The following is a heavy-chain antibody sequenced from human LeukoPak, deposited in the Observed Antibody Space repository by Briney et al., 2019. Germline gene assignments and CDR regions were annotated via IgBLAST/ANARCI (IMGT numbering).Heavy chain of an antibody. V-gene: IGHV1-2*02. J-gene: IGHJ5*02. D-gene: IGHD3-10*01. CDR2: INPNRGGT. CDR1: GYTFTGYY. Sequence: ASVKVSCKASGYTFTGYYMHWVRQAPGQGLEWMGWINPNRGGTNYAQKFQGRVNMTGDTSISTAYMELSRLRSDDTAVYYCARDSSYGSGSYDPYNWFDPWGQGTLVTVSS. CDR3: ARDSSYGSGSYDPYNWFDP.